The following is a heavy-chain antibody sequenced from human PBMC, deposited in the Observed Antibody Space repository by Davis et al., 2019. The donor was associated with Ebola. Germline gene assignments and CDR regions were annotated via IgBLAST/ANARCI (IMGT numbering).Heavy chain of an antibody. J-gene: IGHJ2*01. CDR1: GFTFSTYS. CDR3: VRDPALVVTGGGWFFGL. Sequence: GGSLRLSCVASGFTFSTYSMNWVRQAPGKGLEWVSFISSSSAAMYYADSVKGRFTISRDNAKKSLFLQMDSLRAEDTAVYYCVRDPALVVTGGGWFFGLWGRGTLVTVSS. CDR2: ISSSSAAM. D-gene: IGHD2-21*02. V-gene: IGHV3-48*01.